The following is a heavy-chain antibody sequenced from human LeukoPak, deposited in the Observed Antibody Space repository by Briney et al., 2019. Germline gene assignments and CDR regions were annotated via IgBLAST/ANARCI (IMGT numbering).Heavy chain of an antibody. D-gene: IGHD3-22*01. V-gene: IGHV3-21*01. J-gene: IGHJ5*01. CDR2: ISSSSSYI. CDR1: GFTFSSYS. CDR3: ARDSGYDSNGFDY. Sequence: GGSLRLSCAASGFTFSSYSMNWVRQAPGKGLEWVSSISSSSSYIYYADSVKGRFTISRDNAKNSLYLQMNSLRAEDTAVYYCARDSGYDSNGFDYWGQGTLVTVSS.